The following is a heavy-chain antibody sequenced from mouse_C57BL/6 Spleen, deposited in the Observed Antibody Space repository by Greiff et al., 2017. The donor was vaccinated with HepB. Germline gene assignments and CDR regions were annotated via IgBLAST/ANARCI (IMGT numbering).Heavy chain of an antibody. CDR2: FYPGSGSI. D-gene: IGHD1-1*01. V-gene: IGHV1-62-2*01. Sequence: QVQLQQSGAELVKPGASAKLSCKASGYTFTEYTIHWVKQRSGQGLEWIGWFYPGSGSIKYNEKFKDKATLTADRSSSTVYMELSRLTSEDSAVYFCARHEDAHGSSPYYAMDYWGQGTSVTVSS. CDR1: GYTFTEYT. J-gene: IGHJ4*01. CDR3: ARHEDAHGSSPYYAMDY.